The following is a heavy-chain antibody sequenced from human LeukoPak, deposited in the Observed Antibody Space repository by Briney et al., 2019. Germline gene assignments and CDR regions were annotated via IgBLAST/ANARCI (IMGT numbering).Heavy chain of an antibody. Sequence: SETLSLTCTVSGGSISSGGYYWSWIRQHPGKGLEWIGYIYYSGSTYYNPPLKSRVTISVDTSKNQFSLKLSSVTAADTAVYYCARRLKISQGGTTDYWGQGTLVTVSS. CDR3: ARRLKISQGGTTDY. CDR1: GGSISSGGYY. V-gene: IGHV4-31*03. CDR2: IYYSGST. D-gene: IGHD1-1*01. J-gene: IGHJ4*02.